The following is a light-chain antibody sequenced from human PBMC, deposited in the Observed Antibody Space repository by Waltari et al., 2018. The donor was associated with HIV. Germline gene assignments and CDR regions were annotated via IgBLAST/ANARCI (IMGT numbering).Light chain of an antibody. Sequence: DIVMTQSPDSLAVSLGERATINCKPSQSVLYSSNIRDYLSWYQQKPGQPPKLLIYWASTRESGVPDRFSGSGSGTNFTLTISSLQAEDVAVYYCQQYHSIPQGYTFGQGTKLEIK. J-gene: IGKJ2*01. V-gene: IGKV4-1*01. CDR2: WAS. CDR1: QSVLYSSNIRDY. CDR3: QQYHSIPQGYT.